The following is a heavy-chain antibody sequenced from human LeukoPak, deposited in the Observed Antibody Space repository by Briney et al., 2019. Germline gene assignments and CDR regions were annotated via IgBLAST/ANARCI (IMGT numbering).Heavy chain of an antibody. D-gene: IGHD3-3*01. Sequence: GGSLRLSCAASGFTFSSYAMSWVRQAPGKGLEWVSAISGSGGGTYYADSVKGRFTISRDNSKNTLYLQMNSLRAEDTAVYYCAKALIFGVVITPTPFDYWGQGTLVTVSS. CDR2: ISGSGGGT. CDR1: GFTFSSYA. V-gene: IGHV3-23*01. CDR3: AKALIFGVVITPTPFDY. J-gene: IGHJ4*02.